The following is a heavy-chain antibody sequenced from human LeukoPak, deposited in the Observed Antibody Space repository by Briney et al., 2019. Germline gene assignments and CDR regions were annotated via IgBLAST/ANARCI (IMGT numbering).Heavy chain of an antibody. D-gene: IGHD6-13*01. Sequence: SQTLSLTCAISGDSVSSKSAAWNWIRQSPSRGLEWLGRTYYRSKWYNDYAESVKSQITINPDTSKNQFSLQLNSVTPEDTALYYCARFLSTTWFLNWFDPWGQGTRVTVSS. CDR2: TYYRSKWYN. CDR1: GDSVSSKSAA. V-gene: IGHV6-1*01. J-gene: IGHJ5*02. CDR3: ARFLSTTWFLNWFDP.